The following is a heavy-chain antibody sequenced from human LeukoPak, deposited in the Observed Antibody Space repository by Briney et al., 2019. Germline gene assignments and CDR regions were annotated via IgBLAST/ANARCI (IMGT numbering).Heavy chain of an antibody. V-gene: IGHV4-59*01. CDR1: GGSISSYY. J-gene: IGHJ4*02. CDR3: ARRARGTEYYFDY. D-gene: IGHD1-26*01. Sequence: SETLSLTCTVSGGSISSYYWSWIRQPPGKGLEWIGYIYYSGSTNYNPSLKSRVTISVDTSENQFSLKLSSVTAADTAVYYCARRARGTEYYFDYWGQGTLVTVSS. CDR2: IYYSGST.